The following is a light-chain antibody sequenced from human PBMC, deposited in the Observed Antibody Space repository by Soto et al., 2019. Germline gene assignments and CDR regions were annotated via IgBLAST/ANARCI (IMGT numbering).Light chain of an antibody. CDR3: QQYGSSPLWT. CDR1: QSVSSSY. Sequence: EIVLTQSPGTLSLSPGERATLSCRASQSVSSSYLAWYQQKPGQAPRLLIYGASSRATGIPDSFSGSGSGTAFSLTISRLEPEDFVVHYCQQYGSSPLWTFGQGTKVDIK. J-gene: IGKJ1*01. CDR2: GAS. V-gene: IGKV3-20*01.